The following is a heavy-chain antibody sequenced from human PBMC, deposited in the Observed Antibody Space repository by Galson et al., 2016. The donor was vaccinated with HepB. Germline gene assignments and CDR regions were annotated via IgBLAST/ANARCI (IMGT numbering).Heavy chain of an antibody. V-gene: IGHV3-53*01. CDR2: IYISGST. D-gene: IGHD3-22*01. Sequence: SLRLSCAASGFIVSSNYMTWVRQAPGNGLEWVSIIYISGSTYYADSVKGRFTISRDNSKNTLYPQMNGLRAEDTAVYYCARQAYYDSSGYYYPLGYWGQGTLVTVSS. CDR1: GFIVSSNY. CDR3: ARQAYYDSSGYYYPLGY. J-gene: IGHJ4*02.